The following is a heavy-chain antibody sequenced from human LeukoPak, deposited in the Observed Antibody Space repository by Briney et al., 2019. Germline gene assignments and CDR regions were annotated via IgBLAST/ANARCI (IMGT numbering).Heavy chain of an antibody. CDR3: AREDPNSSGWDCPDAFDI. V-gene: IGHV3-30-3*01. J-gene: IGHJ3*02. D-gene: IGHD6-19*01. CDR2: ISYDGSNK. Sequence: GGSLRLSCAASGFTFSSYAMHWVRQAPGKGLEWVAVISYDGSNKYYADSVKGRFTISRDNSKSTLYLQMNSLRAEDTAVYYCAREDPNSSGWDCPDAFDIWGQGRMVTVSS. CDR1: GFTFSSYA.